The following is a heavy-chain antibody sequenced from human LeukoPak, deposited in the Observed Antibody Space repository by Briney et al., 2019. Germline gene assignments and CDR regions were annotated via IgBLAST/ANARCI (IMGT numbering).Heavy chain of an antibody. CDR3: ARAYYDSSGYFTY. CDR1: GYTFTSYD. Sequence: ASVKVSCKASGYTFTSYDINWVRQATGQGLEWMGWMNPNSGNTGYAQKFQGRVTMTTDTSTSTAYMELRSLRSDDTAVYYCARAYYDSSGYFTYWGQGTLVTVSS. J-gene: IGHJ4*02. CDR2: MNPNSGNT. V-gene: IGHV1-8*01. D-gene: IGHD3-22*01.